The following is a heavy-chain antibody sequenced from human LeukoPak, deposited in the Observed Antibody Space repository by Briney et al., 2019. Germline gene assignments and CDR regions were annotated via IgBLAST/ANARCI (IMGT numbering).Heavy chain of an antibody. J-gene: IGHJ4*02. D-gene: IGHD6-13*01. CDR2: IYYSGST. CDR3: AKDGVWQQLVHPPYFDY. Sequence: SETLSLTCTVSGGSISSGGYYWSWIRQHPGTGLEWIGYIYYSGSTYYNPSLKSRVTISVDTSKNQFSLKLSSVTAADTAVYYCAKDGVWQQLVHPPYFDYWGQGTLVTVSS. V-gene: IGHV4-31*03. CDR1: GGSISSGGYY.